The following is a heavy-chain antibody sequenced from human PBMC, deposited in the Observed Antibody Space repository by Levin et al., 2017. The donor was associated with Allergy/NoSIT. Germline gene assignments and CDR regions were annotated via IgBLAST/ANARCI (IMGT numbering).Heavy chain of an antibody. CDR2: IHHSGST. CDR3: AGAHSGYDLYYYHYMYL. CDR1: GGSISSSY. D-gene: IGHD5-12*01. Sequence: SETLSLTCTVSGGSISSSYWGWIRQPPGKGLELIGFIHHSGSTIYNPSLQSRVTISVDTSKNQFSLKLSSVTAADMAVYYCAGAHSGYDLYYYHYMYLWGKGTTVTVSS. V-gene: IGHV4-59*03. J-gene: IGHJ6*03.